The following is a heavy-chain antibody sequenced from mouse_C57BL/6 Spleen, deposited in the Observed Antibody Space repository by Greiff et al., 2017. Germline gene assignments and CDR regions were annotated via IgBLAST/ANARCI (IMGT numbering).Heavy chain of an antibody. V-gene: IGHV1-15*01. Sequence: VQLQQSGAELVRPGASVTLSCKASGYTFTDYEMHWVKQTPVHGLEWIGAIDPETGGTAYNQKFKGKAILTADKSSSTACMELRSLTSEDSAVYYCTRGGYYYGSRGWYFDVWGTGTTVTVSS. CDR2: IDPETGGT. J-gene: IGHJ1*03. D-gene: IGHD1-1*01. CDR1: GYTFTDYE. CDR3: TRGGYYYGSRGWYFDV.